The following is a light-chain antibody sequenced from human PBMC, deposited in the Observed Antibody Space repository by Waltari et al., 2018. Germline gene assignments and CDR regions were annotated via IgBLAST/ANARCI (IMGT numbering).Light chain of an antibody. CDR3: QHFNSYPLT. V-gene: IGKV1-39*01. Sequence: DIQMTQSPSSLSASVGDRVTIPCRASQRISNFLNWYQQKPGKAPKLLIYAASSLQSGVPSRFSGSGSGTDFSLTISSLQPEDFATYYCQHFNSYPLTFGGGTKVEI. J-gene: IGKJ4*01. CDR2: AAS. CDR1: QRISNF.